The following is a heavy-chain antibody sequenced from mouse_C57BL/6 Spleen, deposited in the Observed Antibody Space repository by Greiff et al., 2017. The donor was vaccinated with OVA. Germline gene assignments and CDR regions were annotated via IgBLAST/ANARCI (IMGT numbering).Heavy chain of an antibody. CDR1: GYAFSSSW. CDR3: ARELRNYAMDY. V-gene: IGHV1-82*01. J-gene: IGHJ4*01. D-gene: IGHD1-1*01. Sequence: VKLMESGPELVKPGASVKISCKASGYAFSSSWMNWVKQRPGKGLEWIGRIYPGDGDTNYNGKFKGKATLTADKSSSTAYMQLSSLTSEYSAVYFCARELRNYAMDYWGQGTSVTVSS. CDR2: IYPGDGDT.